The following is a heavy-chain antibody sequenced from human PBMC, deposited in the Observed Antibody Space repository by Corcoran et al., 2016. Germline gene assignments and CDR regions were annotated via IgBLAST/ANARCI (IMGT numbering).Heavy chain of an antibody. D-gene: IGHD3-10*02. CDR1: GFTISLYW. CDR2: IKKDGNEK. CDR3: ARVGCEMMFLFYY. Sequence: EVQLVESGGGLVQPGGSLRLSCAASGFTISLYWMSWVGEAPGKGLEWVANIKKDGNEKHYADSVEGRFTISRDKAKKSQYLQMNSLKGQDSAVYYCARVGCEMMFLFYYWGQGTLVTVSS. V-gene: IGHV3-7*03. J-gene: IGHJ4*02.